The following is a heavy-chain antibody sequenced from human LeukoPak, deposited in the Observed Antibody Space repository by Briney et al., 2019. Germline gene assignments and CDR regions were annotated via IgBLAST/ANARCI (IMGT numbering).Heavy chain of an antibody. CDR1: GYTFTGYY. D-gene: IGHD3-3*01. CDR2: INPNSGGT. V-gene: IGHV1-2*02. Sequence: EASVKVSCKASGYTFTGYYMHWVRQAPGQGLEWMGWINPNSGGTNYAQTFQGRVTMTRDTSISTAYMELSRLRSDGTAVYDCARGPDFWSGLLGGDYWGQGTLVTVSS. J-gene: IGHJ4*02. CDR3: ARGPDFWSGLLGGDY.